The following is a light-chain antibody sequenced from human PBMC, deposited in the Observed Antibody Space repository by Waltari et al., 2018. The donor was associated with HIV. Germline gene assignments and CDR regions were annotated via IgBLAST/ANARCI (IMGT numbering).Light chain of an antibody. Sequence: DIQMTQSPSSLSASVGDRVTITCRTSQSISTYLNWYQQKPGKAPELLIYGAFSLQSGVPSGFSGSGSGTDFTLTITSLQPEDFATYFCQQSYRIPLTFGGGTKVE. CDR1: QSISTY. CDR2: GAF. CDR3: QQSYRIPLT. J-gene: IGKJ4*01. V-gene: IGKV1-39*01.